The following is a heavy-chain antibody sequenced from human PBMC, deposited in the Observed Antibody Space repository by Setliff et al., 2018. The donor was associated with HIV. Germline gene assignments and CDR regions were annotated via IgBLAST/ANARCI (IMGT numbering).Heavy chain of an antibody. CDR2: IYYSGST. Sequence: SETLSLTCTVSGGSISSSSYYWGWIRQPPGKGLEWIGSIYYSGSTYYNPSLKSRLTISVDTSKNQFSLKLSSVTAADTAVYYCARRKAGWGELFGNWFDPWGQGTQVTVS. CDR1: GGSISSSSYY. D-gene: IGHD3-10*01. J-gene: IGHJ5*02. V-gene: IGHV4-39*01. CDR3: ARRKAGWGELFGNWFDP.